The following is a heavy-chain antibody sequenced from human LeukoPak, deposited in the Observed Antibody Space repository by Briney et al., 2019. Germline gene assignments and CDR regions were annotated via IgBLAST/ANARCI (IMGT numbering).Heavy chain of an antibody. CDR2: IIPILGIA. D-gene: IGHD3-22*01. Sequence: GASVKVSFKASGGTFSSYAISWVRQAPGQGLEWMGRIIPILGIANYAQKFQGRVTITADESTSTAYMELSSLRSEDTAVYYCARVRRLYYYDSSGLDAFDIWGQGTMVTVSS. CDR1: GGTFSSYA. CDR3: ARVRRLYYYDSSGLDAFDI. V-gene: IGHV1-69*04. J-gene: IGHJ3*02.